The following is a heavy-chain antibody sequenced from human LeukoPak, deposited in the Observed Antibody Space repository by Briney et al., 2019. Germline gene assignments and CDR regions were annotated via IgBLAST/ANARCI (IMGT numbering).Heavy chain of an antibody. CDR2: IWYDGSNK. Sequence: GGSLRLSCSASGFPFSSYGMHWVRQAPGKGLEWVTVIWYDGSNKYYANSVKGRFTISRDNSKNTLYLDMNSLSAEDTAVYYCAREVGSYYFDHWGQGTLVTVSS. V-gene: IGHV3-33*08. CDR1: GFPFSSYG. D-gene: IGHD1-26*01. J-gene: IGHJ4*02. CDR3: AREVGSYYFDH.